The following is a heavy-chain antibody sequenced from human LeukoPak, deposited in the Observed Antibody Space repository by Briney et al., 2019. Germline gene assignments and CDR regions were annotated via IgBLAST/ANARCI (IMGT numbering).Heavy chain of an antibody. V-gene: IGHV4-34*01. J-gene: IGHJ4*02. CDR2: INHSGST. CDR1: GGSFSGYY. CDR3: ARGSGYSYLYYFDY. D-gene: IGHD5-18*01. Sequence: SETLSLTCAVYGGSFSGYYWSWIRQPPGKGLEWIGEINHSGSTNYNPSLKSRVTISVDTSKNQFSLKLSSVTAADTAVYYCARGSGYSYLYYFDYWGRGTLVTVSS.